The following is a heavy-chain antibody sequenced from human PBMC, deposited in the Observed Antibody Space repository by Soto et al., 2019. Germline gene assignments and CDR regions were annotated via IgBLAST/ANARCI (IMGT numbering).Heavy chain of an antibody. Sequence: SETLSLTCSVSGGSISSSSYYWGWIRQPPGKGLEWIGSIYYTGSTYYNPSHKSRVTISADTSKNQFSLKLSSVTAADTAVYYCARHRNSNGYYYYYYMAVWGKGTTVTVSS. D-gene: IGHD1-1*01. CDR1: GGSISSSSYY. J-gene: IGHJ6*03. CDR2: IYYTGST. CDR3: ARHRNSNGYYYYYYMAV. V-gene: IGHV4-39*01.